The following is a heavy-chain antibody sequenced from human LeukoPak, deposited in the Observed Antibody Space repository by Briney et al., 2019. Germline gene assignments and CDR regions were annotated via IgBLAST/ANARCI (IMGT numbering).Heavy chain of an antibody. D-gene: IGHD3-22*01. CDR3: ARHAYYYDSSGYLPYYFDY. CDR1: GGSISSYY. Sequence: SDTLSLTYTVSGGSISSYYWSWIRQPPGKGLEGIGYIYSIGSTNYKPSLKSRFTISVDTSKNQFSLKLNSVTAADAAVYYCARHAYYYDSSGYLPYYFDYWGQGTLVTVSS. J-gene: IGHJ4*02. V-gene: IGHV4-59*08. CDR2: IYSIGST.